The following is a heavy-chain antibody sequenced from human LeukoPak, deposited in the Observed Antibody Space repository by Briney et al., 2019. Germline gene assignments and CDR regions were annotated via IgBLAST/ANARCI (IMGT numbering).Heavy chain of an antibody. CDR3: ARGAIRYGMDV. CDR2: IYTSGST. CDR1: GGSISGSY. J-gene: IGHJ6*02. D-gene: IGHD2-21*01. V-gene: IGHV4-4*07. Sequence: SETLSLTCTVSGGSISGSYWSWLRQPPGKGLEWIGRIYTSGSTNYNPSLKSRVTMSVDTSKNQFSLKLSSVTAADTAVYYCARGAIRYGMDVWGQGTTVTVSS.